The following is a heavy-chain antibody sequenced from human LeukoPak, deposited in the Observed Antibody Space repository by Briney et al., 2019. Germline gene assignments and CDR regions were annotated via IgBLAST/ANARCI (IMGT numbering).Heavy chain of an antibody. J-gene: IGHJ5*02. CDR1: GYTFTGYY. D-gene: IGHD1-20*01. Sequence: ASVTVSCKASGYTFTGYYMHWVRQAPGQGLEWMGRINPNSGGTNYAQKFQGRVTMTRDTSISTAYMELSRLRSDDTAVYYCARAKVTGTSFDPWGQGTLVTVSS. V-gene: IGHV1-2*06. CDR3: ARAKVTGTSFDP. CDR2: INPNSGGT.